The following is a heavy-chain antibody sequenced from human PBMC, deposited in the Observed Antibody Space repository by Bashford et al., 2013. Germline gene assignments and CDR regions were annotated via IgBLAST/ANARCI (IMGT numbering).Heavy chain of an antibody. J-gene: IGHJ4*02. CDR1: VGRLSGRF. D-gene: IGHD3-22*01. V-gene: IGHV4-34*01. CDR3: ASGSGDYYFVDY. Sequence: ETLSLTCAVYVGRLSGRFWSWIRQPPRKGLEWIGTIYYSGSTYYNPSLKSRVTISVDTSKNQFSLKLNSVTAADTSVYYCASGSGDYYFVDYWGQGTLVTVSS. CDR2: IYYSGST.